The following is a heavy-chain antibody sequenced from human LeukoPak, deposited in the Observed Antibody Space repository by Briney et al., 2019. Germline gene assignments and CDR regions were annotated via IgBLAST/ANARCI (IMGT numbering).Heavy chain of an antibody. D-gene: IGHD5-12*01. V-gene: IGHV1-8*01. CDR2: MNPNSGNT. J-gene: IGHJ4*02. CDR3: ARGRDSGYDFGDDY. CDR1: GYTFTSYD. Sequence: ASVKVSCKASGYTFTSYDINWVRQATGQGLEWMGWMNPNSGNTGYAQKFQGRVTMTRNTSISTAYMELSSLRSEDTAVYYCARGRDSGYDFGDDYWGQGTLVTVSS.